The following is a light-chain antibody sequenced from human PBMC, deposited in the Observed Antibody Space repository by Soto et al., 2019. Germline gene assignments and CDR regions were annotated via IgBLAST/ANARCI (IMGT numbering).Light chain of an antibody. CDR3: QVWTSSGDLL. V-gene: IGLV3-21*02. Sequence: SYELTQPPSVSVAPGQTAKFTCGGSDIGRRSVHWYQQKPGQAPILVAYDDFDRPLGIPDRISGSKSGNTATLTITRVEAGDEADYYCQVWTSSGDLLFGGGTKVTVL. CDR1: DIGRRS. J-gene: IGLJ3*02. CDR2: DDF.